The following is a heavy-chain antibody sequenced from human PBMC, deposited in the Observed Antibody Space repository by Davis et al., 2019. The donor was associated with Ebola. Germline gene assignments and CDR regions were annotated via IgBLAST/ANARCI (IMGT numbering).Heavy chain of an antibody. Sequence: MPSETLSLTCTVSGGSISSGGYYWSWIRQHPGKGLEWIGYIYYSGTTYYNPSLKRRVTISVDTANNQFSLKLCSVTAADTAVYYCARGGYAGIYGGQGTLVTVSS. J-gene: IGHJ4*02. CDR3: ARGGYAGIY. D-gene: IGHD2-2*01. V-gene: IGHV4-31*03. CDR1: GGSISSGGYY. CDR2: IYYSGTT.